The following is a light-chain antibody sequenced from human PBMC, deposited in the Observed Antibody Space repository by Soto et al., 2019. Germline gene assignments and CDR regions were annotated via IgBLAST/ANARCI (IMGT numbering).Light chain of an antibody. J-gene: IGKJ5*01. Sequence: EILMTQSPATLSVSPGGRATISCRASQSVSSNLAWYQQKPGQAPRLLIYGASARATGIPDRLSGGGAGTEFTLTIRSLQSEDFAVYYCHQYNNWRTFGQGTRLEIK. CDR3: HQYNNWRT. CDR1: QSVSSN. V-gene: IGKV3-15*01. CDR2: GAS.